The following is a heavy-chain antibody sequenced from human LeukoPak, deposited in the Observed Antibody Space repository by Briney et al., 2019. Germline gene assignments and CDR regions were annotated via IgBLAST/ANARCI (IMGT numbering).Heavy chain of an antibody. CDR3: VRGNDYGGPHY. Sequence: GGSLRLSCAVSGFTFSSYWMHWVRKAPGKGLVWVSRIDRDGSRINYADSVKGRFTISRDNGKNTLFLQMNSLRTEDAAVYYCVRGNDYGGPHYWGQGTLVTVSS. D-gene: IGHD4-23*01. CDR1: GFTFSSYW. CDR2: IDRDGSRI. J-gene: IGHJ4*02. V-gene: IGHV3-74*01.